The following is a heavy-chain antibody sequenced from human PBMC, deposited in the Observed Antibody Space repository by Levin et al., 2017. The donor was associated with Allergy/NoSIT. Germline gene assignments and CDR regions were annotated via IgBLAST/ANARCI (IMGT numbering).Heavy chain of an antibody. J-gene: IGHJ4*02. Sequence: EASVKVSCVVSGLTFSDYAMSWIRQTPDKGLEWISIISGDSRVIYYADSVRGRFTISRDNSKNTLYLQMNSLRAEDTALYYCVSYRDGPYIHIAYWGQGTLVTVSS. V-gene: IGHV3-23*01. D-gene: IGHD3-16*02. CDR2: ISGDSRVI. CDR3: VSYRDGPYIHIAY. CDR1: GLTFSDYA.